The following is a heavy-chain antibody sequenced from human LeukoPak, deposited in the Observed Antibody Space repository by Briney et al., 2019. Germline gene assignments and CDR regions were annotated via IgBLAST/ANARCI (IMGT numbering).Heavy chain of an antibody. V-gene: IGHV1-3*01. CDR1: GYTFTSYA. D-gene: IGHD1-26*01. CDR2: INAGNGNT. Sequence: GASVKVSCKASGYTFTSYAMHWVRQAPGQRLEWMGWINAGNGNTKYSQKFQGRVTMTRDTSTSTVYMELSSLRSEDTAVYYCARADHSGSYLDWGQGTLVTASS. J-gene: IGHJ4*02. CDR3: ARADHSGSYLD.